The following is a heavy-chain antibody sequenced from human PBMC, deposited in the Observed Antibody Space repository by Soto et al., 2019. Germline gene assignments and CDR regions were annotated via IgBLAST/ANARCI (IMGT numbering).Heavy chain of an antibody. V-gene: IGHV1-18*01. CDR3: ARKPSEGQQLSGFDP. J-gene: IGHJ5*02. CDR1: GYTFTSYG. CDR2: ISAYNGNT. D-gene: IGHD6-13*01. Sequence: QVQLVQSGAEVKKPGASVKVSCKASGYTFTSYGISWVRQAPGQGLEWMGWISAYNGNTNYAQKLQGRVTMTTDTTTGAAYKELRSLRSDDTPVYYCARKPSEGQQLSGFDPWGPGTLVTVSA.